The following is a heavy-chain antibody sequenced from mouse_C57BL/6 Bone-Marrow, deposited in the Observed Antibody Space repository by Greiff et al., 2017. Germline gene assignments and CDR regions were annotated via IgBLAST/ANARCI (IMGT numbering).Heavy chain of an antibody. CDR2: ISDGGSYT. D-gene: IGHD2-4*01. CDR3: ARALYYDYDGYAMDY. CDR1: GFTFSSYA. J-gene: IGHJ4*01. Sequence: EVQLVESGGGLVKPGGSLKLSCAASGFTFSSYAMSWVRQTPEKRLEWVATISDGGSYTYYPDNVKGRFTISRDNAKNNLYLQMSHLKSEDTAMYYCARALYYDYDGYAMDYWVQGTSVTVSS. V-gene: IGHV5-4*01.